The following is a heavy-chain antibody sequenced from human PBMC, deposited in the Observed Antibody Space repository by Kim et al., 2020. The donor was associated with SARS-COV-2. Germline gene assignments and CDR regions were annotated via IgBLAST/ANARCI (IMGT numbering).Heavy chain of an antibody. D-gene: IGHD4-17*01. CDR3: ASTCPLAYCYYSAPYYGM. CDR2: IYYSGST. J-gene: IGHJ6*01. CDR1: GGSISSYY. V-gene: IGHV4-59*01. Sequence: SETLSLTCTAPGGSISSYYWSWIRQPPGKGLEWIGYIYYSGSTNYNPSLKSRVTISVDTSKNQFSLKLSSVTAADTAVCYCASTCPLAYCYYSAPYYGM.